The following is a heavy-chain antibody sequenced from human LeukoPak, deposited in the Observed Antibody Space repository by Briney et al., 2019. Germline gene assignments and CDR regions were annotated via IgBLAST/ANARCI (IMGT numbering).Heavy chain of an antibody. CDR3: ARRLTQYDCFDP. Sequence: SQALSLTCAISGDSVSSNSVTWNWIRQSPSRGLEWLGRTYYRSTWYNDYAVSVRGRITVNPDTSKNQFSLHLNSVTPEDTAVYYCARRLTQYDCFDPWGQGILVTVSS. CDR2: TYYRSTWYN. D-gene: IGHD2-2*01. J-gene: IGHJ5*02. CDR1: GDSVSSNSVT. V-gene: IGHV6-1*01.